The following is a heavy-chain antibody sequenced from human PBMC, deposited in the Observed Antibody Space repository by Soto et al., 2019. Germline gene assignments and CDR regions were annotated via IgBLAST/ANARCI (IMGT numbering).Heavy chain of an antibody. CDR1: GFTFSSYA. Sequence: GGSLRLSCAASGFTFSSYAMHWVRQAPGKGLEWVAVISYDGSNKYYADSVKGRFTISRDNSKNTLYLQMNSLRAEDTAVYYCTTDPHYNSGGFGYWGQGALVTVSS. D-gene: IGHD3-22*01. J-gene: IGHJ4*02. V-gene: IGHV3-30-3*01. CDR2: ISYDGSNK. CDR3: TTDPHYNSGGFGY.